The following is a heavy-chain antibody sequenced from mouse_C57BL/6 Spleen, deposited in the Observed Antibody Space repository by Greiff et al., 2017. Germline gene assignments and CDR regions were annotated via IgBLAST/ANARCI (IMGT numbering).Heavy chain of an antibody. V-gene: IGHV3-6*01. CDR1: GYSITSGYY. CDR3: AIILSYYAMDY. Sequence: EVQLQQSGPGLVKPSQSLSLTCSVTGYSITSGYYWNWIRQFPGNKLEWMGYISYDGSNNYNPSLKNRISITRDTSKNQFFLKLNSVTTEDTATYYCAIILSYYAMDYWGQGTSVTVSS. CDR2: ISYDGSN. J-gene: IGHJ4*01.